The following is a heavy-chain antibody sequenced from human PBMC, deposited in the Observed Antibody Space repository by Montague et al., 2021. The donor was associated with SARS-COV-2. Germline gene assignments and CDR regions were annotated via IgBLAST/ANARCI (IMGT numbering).Heavy chain of an antibody. J-gene: IGHJ6*02. Sequence: SETLSLTCAVYGGSFSGYYWSWIRQPPGKGLEWIGEINHSGSTNYNPSLKSRVTISVDTSKNQFSLKLSSVTAADTAVYYCARSKPVSSSYYYYGMDVWGQGTTVTVSS. CDR2: INHSGST. CDR1: GGSFSGYY. D-gene: IGHD1-14*01. V-gene: IGHV4-34*01. CDR3: ARSKPVSSSYYYYGMDV.